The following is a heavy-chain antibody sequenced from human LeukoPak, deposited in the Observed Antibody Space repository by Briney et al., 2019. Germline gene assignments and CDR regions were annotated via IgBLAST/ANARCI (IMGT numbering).Heavy chain of an antibody. D-gene: IGHD3-16*01. CDR2: ISGSGGST. V-gene: IGHV3-23*01. J-gene: IGHJ2*01. CDR3: AKPGDPGHWYFDL. Sequence: GGSLRLSCAASGFTFSSYAMSWVRQAPGKGLEWVSGISGSGGSTYYADSVKGRFTISRDNSKNTLYLQMNTLRAEDTAVYHCAKPGDPGHWYFDLWGRGTLVTVSS. CDR1: GFTFSSYA.